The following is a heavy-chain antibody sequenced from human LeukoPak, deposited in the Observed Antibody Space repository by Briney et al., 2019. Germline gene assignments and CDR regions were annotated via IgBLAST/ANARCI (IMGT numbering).Heavy chain of an antibody. CDR2: IHSDGST. Sequence: GGSLRLSCAASGFTVSSNHMSWVRQAPGKGLEWVSVIHSDGSTYYADSVKGRFTMSRDNSKNTLSLQMNSLRVEDTAVYYCARSGFSNMGCWGQGTLVTVSS. V-gene: IGHV3-53*01. D-gene: IGHD2/OR15-2a*01. CDR3: ARSGFSNMGC. J-gene: IGHJ4*02. CDR1: GFTVSSNH.